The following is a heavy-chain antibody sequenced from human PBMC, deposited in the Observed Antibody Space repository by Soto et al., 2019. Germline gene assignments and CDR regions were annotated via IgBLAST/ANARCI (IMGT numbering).Heavy chain of an antibody. CDR3: ARAQRYYYDSSGSVD. Sequence: GSLRLSCAASGFTFSSYGMHWVRQAPGKGLEWVAVIWYDGSNKYYADSVKGRFTISRDNSKNTLYLQMNSLRAEDTAVYYCARAQRYYYDSSGSVDWGQGTLVTVSS. CDR1: GFTFSSYG. CDR2: IWYDGSNK. J-gene: IGHJ4*02. D-gene: IGHD3-22*01. V-gene: IGHV3-33*01.